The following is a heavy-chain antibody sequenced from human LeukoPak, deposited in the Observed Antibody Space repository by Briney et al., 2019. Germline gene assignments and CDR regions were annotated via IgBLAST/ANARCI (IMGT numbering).Heavy chain of an antibody. CDR2: MNPNSGNT. D-gene: IGHD2-2*01. CDR3: ARGGGYCSSTSCYGVDY. CDR1: GYTITSYD. V-gene: IGHV1-8*03. Sequence: ASVKVSCKASGYTITSYDINWVRQATGQGLEWMGWMNPNSGNTGYAQKFQGRVTITRNTSISTAYMELSSLRSEDTAVYYCARGGGYCSSTSCYGVDYWGQGTLVTVSS. J-gene: IGHJ4*02.